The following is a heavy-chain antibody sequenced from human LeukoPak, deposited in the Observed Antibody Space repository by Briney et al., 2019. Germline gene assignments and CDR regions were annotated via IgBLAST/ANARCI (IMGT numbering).Heavy chain of an antibody. CDR3: ARGVGVPNY. V-gene: IGHV3-48*04. CDR2: ISSSGDTM. D-gene: IGHD3-10*01. Sequence: GGSLRLSCAASGFTFSSYSLNWVRQAPGKGLEWVSYISSSGDTMYYADSVKGRFTISRDNAKNSLYLQMNSLRAEDTAVYYCARGVGVPNYWGQGTLVTVSS. J-gene: IGHJ4*02. CDR1: GFTFSSYS.